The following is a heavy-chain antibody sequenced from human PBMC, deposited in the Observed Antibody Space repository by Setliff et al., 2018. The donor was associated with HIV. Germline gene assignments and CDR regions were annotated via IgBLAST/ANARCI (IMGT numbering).Heavy chain of an antibody. CDR3: ARHESGRSSSWSNFDY. D-gene: IGHD6-13*01. Sequence: SETLSLTCAVYGGSFSGYYWNWIRQPPGKGLEWIGEINHSGSTNYNPSLKSRVTISVDTSKNQFSLKLSSVTAADTAVYYCARHESGRSSSWSNFDYWGQGTLVTVSS. V-gene: IGHV4-34*01. CDR2: INHSGST. CDR1: GGSFSGYY. J-gene: IGHJ4*02.